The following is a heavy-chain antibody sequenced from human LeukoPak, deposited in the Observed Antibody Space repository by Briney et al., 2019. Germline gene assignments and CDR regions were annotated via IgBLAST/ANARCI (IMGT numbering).Heavy chain of an antibody. J-gene: IGHJ4*02. CDR3: ARRNKDDDNFRLVDY. Sequence: ASVKVSCKASGYTFTSYDINWVRQATGQGLEWMGWMTPNSANTGYAQKFQGRVTMTRNTSISTAYMELSSLTSEDTAVYYCARRNKDDDNFRLVDYWGQGTLVTVSS. CDR2: MTPNSANT. CDR1: GYTFTSYD. V-gene: IGHV1-8*01. D-gene: IGHD5-24*01.